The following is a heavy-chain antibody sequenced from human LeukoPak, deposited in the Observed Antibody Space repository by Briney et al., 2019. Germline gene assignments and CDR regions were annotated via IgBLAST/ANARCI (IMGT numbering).Heavy chain of an antibody. CDR2: ISGSGGST. CDR1: GFTFSSYA. D-gene: IGHD3-9*01. J-gene: IGHJ4*02. CDR3: AKEWDYDILTGYYRGVDY. Sequence: PGGSLRLSCAASGFTFSSYAMSWVRQAPGKGLEWVSAISGSGGSTYYADSVKGRFTISRDNSKNTLYLQMNSLRAEDTAVYYCAKEWDYDILTGYYRGVDYWGQGTLVTVSS. V-gene: IGHV3-23*01.